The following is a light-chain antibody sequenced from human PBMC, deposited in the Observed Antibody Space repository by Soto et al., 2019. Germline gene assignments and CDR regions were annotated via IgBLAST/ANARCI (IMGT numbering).Light chain of an antibody. CDR3: EQAGSFPIT. V-gene: IGKV1-12*01. CDR1: QNIWRL. J-gene: IGKJ5*01. CDR2: DAS. Sequence: DIQMTQSPSSVSASVGDRVTITCRASQNIWRLLAWYQQKPGKAPELLIYDASSLQSGVPPRFSGSGSGTDFTLTISSLQPEDFATYYCEQAGSFPITFGQGTRLDI.